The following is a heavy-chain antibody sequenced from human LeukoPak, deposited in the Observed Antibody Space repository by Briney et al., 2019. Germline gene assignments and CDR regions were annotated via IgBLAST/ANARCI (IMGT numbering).Heavy chain of an antibody. CDR1: GFTFSSYS. J-gene: IGHJ3*02. D-gene: IGHD6-13*01. Sequence: GGSLRLSCAASGFTFSSYSMNWVRQAPGKGLEWVSSISSSSSYIYYADSVKGRFTISRDNAKNSLYLQMNSLRAEDTAVYYCARDRPTPGSSSWYNDAFDIWGQGTMVTVSS. V-gene: IGHV3-21*04. CDR3: ARDRPTPGSSSWYNDAFDI. CDR2: ISSSSSYI.